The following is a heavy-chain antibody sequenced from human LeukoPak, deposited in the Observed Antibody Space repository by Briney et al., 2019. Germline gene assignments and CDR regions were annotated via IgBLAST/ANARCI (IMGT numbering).Heavy chain of an antibody. V-gene: IGHV3-48*01. J-gene: IGHJ3*02. CDR2: ISSSSSTI. CDR3: AKEGMDIVVVVAAKPDAFDI. Sequence: GGSLRLSCAASGFTFSSYSMNWVRQAPGKGLEWVSYISSSSSTIYYADSVKGRFTISRDNAKNSLYLQMNSLRAEDTAVYYCAKEGMDIVVVVAAKPDAFDIWGQGTMVTVSS. D-gene: IGHD2-15*01. CDR1: GFTFSSYS.